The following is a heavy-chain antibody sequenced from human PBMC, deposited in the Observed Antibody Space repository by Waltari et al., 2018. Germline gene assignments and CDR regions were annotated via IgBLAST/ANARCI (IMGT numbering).Heavy chain of an antibody. CDR2: ISPDGQRT. CDR1: GFTYSDHF. J-gene: IGHJ6*02. D-gene: IGHD6-19*01. V-gene: IGHV3-74*01. Sequence: EVQLEESWGGLVQPGGSLRLSCVASGFTYSDHFMHGVRQVPGQGLVWVSEISPDGQRTNHAESVKGRFTTSRDNANNMLYLHMTSLRVEDTSVYFCTRGSRGWNGMDVWGQGTTVTVSS. CDR3: TRGSRGWNGMDV.